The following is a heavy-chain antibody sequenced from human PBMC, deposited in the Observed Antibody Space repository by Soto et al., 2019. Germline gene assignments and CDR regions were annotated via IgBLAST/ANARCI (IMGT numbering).Heavy chain of an antibody. V-gene: IGHV4-39*01. CDR1: GGSISSNSYY. CDR2: IYYSGST. D-gene: IGHD2-15*01. J-gene: IGHJ4*02. CDR3: ASLYCSGISCLVY. Sequence: SETLSLTCTVSGGSISSNSYYWGWIRLPPGKGLEWIGSIYYSGSTYYNPSLKSRVTISVDTSKNQFSLKLTSVTAADTAVYFCASLYCSGISCLVYWGQGTLVTVSS.